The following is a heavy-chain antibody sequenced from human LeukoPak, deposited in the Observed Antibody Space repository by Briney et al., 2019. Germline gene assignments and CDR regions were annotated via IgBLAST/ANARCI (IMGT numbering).Heavy chain of an antibody. D-gene: IGHD3-10*01. CDR2: ITPVIETA. CDR1: GGTFLSHT. J-gene: IGHJ5*02. CDR3: TRVNLRGSNYIWFDP. V-gene: IGHV1-69*08. Sequence: SVKVSCKTSGGTFLSHTFSWVRQAPGHGLEWIGKITPVIETAKYAQTFQGRVSIYTDRDTTTVYMDLSGLRPDDTADYYCTRVNLRGSNYIWFDPWGQGTRVIVSS.